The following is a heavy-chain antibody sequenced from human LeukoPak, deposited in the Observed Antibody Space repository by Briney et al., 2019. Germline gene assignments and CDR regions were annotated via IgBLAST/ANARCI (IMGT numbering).Heavy chain of an antibody. CDR1: GGSISNSRYY. CDR3: ASLYSGSYDTGSFDYFNY. D-gene: IGHD1-26*01. V-gene: IGHV4-39*07. J-gene: IGHJ4*02. CDR2: IYYSGST. Sequence: SETLPLTCTVSGGSISNSRYYWGWIRQPPGKGLEWIGTIYYSGSTNYNPSLKSRVTISVDTSKNQFSLKLSSVTAADTAVYYCASLYSGSYDTGSFDYFNYWGQGTLVTVSS.